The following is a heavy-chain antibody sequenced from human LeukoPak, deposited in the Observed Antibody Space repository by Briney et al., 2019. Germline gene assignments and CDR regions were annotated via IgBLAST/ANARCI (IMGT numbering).Heavy chain of an antibody. J-gene: IGHJ4*02. CDR3: ARVYDYDDYLYYFDY. V-gene: IGHV3-48*03. Sequence: GGSLRLSCAASGFTFSSYEMNWVRQAPGKGQEWVSYISSSGSTIYYADSVKGRLTISRDNAKNSLSLQMNSLRAEDTAVYYCARVYDYDDYLYYFDYWGQGTLVTVSS. D-gene: IGHD4-17*01. CDR1: GFTFSSYE. CDR2: ISSSGSTI.